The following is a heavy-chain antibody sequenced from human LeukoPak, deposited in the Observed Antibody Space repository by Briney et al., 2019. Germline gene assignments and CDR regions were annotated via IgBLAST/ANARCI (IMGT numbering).Heavy chain of an antibody. J-gene: IGHJ4*02. D-gene: IGHD3-3*01. V-gene: IGHV3-23*01. Sequence: GGSLRLSCAASGFTVSSYAMSWVRQAPGKGREWVSAISGSGGSTYYADSVKGLFTIARDNSNNTLYLQMNSLRAEDTAVYYCAKDRRFLEWLLLDYWGQGTLVTVSS. CDR3: AKDRRFLEWLLLDY. CDR2: ISGSGGST. CDR1: GFTVSSYA.